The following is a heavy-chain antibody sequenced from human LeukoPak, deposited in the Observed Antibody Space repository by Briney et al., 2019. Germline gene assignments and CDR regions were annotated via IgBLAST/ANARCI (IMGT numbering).Heavy chain of an antibody. D-gene: IGHD3-22*01. CDR1: GFTFGDYA. Sequence: GGSLRLSCTASGFTFGDYAMSWVRQAPGKGLEWVGFIRSKAYGGTTEYAASVKGRSTISRDDSKSIAYLQMNSLKTEDTAVYYCTRIHYYDSSGYYSGIDYWGQGTLVTVSS. V-gene: IGHV3-49*04. J-gene: IGHJ4*02. CDR3: TRIHYYDSSGYYSGIDY. CDR2: IRSKAYGGTT.